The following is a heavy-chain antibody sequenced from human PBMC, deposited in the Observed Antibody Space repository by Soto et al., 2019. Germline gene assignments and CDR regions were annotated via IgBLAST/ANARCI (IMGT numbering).Heavy chain of an antibody. D-gene: IGHD3-3*01. CDR2: IDPSDSYT. J-gene: IGHJ4*02. CDR1: GYSFTSYW. CDR3: ARHPLRFLEWLKEDSDY. Sequence: GESLKISCKGSGYSFTSYWISWVRQMPGKGLEWMGRIDPSDSYTNYSPSFQGHVTISADKSISTAYLQWSSLKASDTAMYYCARHPLRFLEWLKEDSDYWGQGTLVTVSS. V-gene: IGHV5-10-1*01.